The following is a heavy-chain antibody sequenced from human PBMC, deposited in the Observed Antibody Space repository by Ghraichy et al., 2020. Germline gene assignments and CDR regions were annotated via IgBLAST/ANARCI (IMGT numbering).Heavy chain of an antibody. CDR1: GGSISSSNYY. J-gene: IGHJ4*02. V-gene: IGHV4-39*01. Sequence: SETLSLTCTVSGGSISSSNYYWDWIRQPPGQGLEWIGSFYYSGSTYYNPSLKGRVTISVDTSKNQFSLRLSSVTAADTAVYYCARLRSASSLAAWGYFDYWGQGTLVTVSS. CDR3: ARLRSASSLAAWGYFDY. CDR2: FYYSGST. D-gene: IGHD6-6*01.